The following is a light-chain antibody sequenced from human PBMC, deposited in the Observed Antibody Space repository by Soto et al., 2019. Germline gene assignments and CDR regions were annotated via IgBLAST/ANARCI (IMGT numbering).Light chain of an antibody. CDR3: SSYAGTNNLLL. J-gene: IGLJ2*01. CDR1: SSDVGGFNY. CDR2: EVS. V-gene: IGLV2-8*01. Sequence: QSALTQPPSASGSPGQSVTISCTGTSSDVGGFNYVSWYQHLPGRAPQLIIYEVSKRSSGVPDRFSGSKSGNTASLTVSGLLAEDEADYYCSSYAGTNNLLLFGGGTKVTVL.